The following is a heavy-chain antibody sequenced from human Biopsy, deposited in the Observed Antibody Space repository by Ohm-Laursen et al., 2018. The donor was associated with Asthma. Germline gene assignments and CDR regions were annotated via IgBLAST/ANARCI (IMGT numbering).Heavy chain of an antibody. D-gene: IGHD6-19*01. V-gene: IGHV1-69*01. CDR3: ARCQVGYSSGWSLLLKKIYYSGMDV. CDR1: GGTFSNFA. Sequence: ASTVTLSCKAPGGTFSNFAISWVRQAPGQGLEWLGGIMTVFGTTNYAQKFQGRVTITADESTSTAYMEVTSLRSEDTAIYYRARCQVGYSSGWSLLLKKIYYSGMDVWGQGTAVTVSS. J-gene: IGHJ6*02. CDR2: IMTVFGTT.